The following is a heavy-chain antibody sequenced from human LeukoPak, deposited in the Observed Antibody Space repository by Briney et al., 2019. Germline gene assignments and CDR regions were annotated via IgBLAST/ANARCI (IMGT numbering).Heavy chain of an antibody. V-gene: IGHV4-59*01. CDR2: IYYSGST. CDR3: ARGNGYSGWFDP. D-gene: IGHD5-24*01. Sequence: SETLSLTCTVSGGSISSYYWSWIRQPPGKGLEWIGYIYYSGSTNYNPSLKSRVTISVDTSKNQFSLKLSSVTAADTAVYYCARGNGYSGWFDPWGQGTLVTVSS. J-gene: IGHJ5*02. CDR1: GGSISSYY.